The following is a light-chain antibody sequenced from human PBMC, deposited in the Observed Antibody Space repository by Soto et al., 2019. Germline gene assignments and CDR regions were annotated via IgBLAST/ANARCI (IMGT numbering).Light chain of an antibody. Sequence: ALNQPASVSGSTGQSIPIPCTGTSSDVGAYDFVSWYQQHPDKAPKLMIYGVSNRPSGVSNRFSGSKSVNTATLTISGLQAEDEADYYCSSYTSSSTRVFGTGTKVTVL. CDR2: GVS. CDR3: SSYTSSSTRV. V-gene: IGLV2-14*03. CDR1: SSDVGAYDF. J-gene: IGLJ1*01.